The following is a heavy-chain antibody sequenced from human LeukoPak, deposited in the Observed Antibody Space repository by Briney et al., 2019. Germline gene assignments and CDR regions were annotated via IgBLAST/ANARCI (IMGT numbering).Heavy chain of an antibody. CDR3: ASFGSSPPPSDFDY. J-gene: IGHJ4*02. Sequence: PGGSLRLSCAASGFTFSSYGMHWVRQAPGKGLEWVAVISYDGSNKYYADSVKGRFTISRDNSKNMLYLQMNSLRAEDTAVYYCASFGSSPPPSDFDYWGQGTLVTVSS. V-gene: IGHV3-30*03. D-gene: IGHD6-6*01. CDR1: GFTFSSYG. CDR2: ISYDGSNK.